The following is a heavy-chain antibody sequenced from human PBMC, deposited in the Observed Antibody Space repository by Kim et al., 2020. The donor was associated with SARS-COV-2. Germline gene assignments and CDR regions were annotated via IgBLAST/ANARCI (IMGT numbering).Heavy chain of an antibody. V-gene: IGHV3-11*06. CDR3: ARAIVVPAAIRHTEYYYGMDV. CDR1: GFTFSDYY. J-gene: IGHJ6*02. D-gene: IGHD2-2*02. Sequence: GGSLRLSCAASGFTFSDYYMSWIRQAPGKGLEWVSYISSSSSYTNYADSVKGRFTISRDNTKNSLYRQMNSLRAEDTAVYYCARAIVVPAAIRHTEYYYGMDVWGQGPTVTVSS. CDR2: ISSSSSYT.